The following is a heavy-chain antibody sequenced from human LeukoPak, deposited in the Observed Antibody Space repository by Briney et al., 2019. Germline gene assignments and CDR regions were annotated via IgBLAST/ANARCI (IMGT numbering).Heavy chain of an antibody. CDR2: ISYSGYT. V-gene: IGHV4-59*08. CDR3: ARRSPYCGSDCYVFDY. J-gene: IGHJ4*02. CDR1: GASSDDYY. Sequence: SETLSLTCTVSGASSDDYYWGWIRQPPGKGLEWIGYISYSGYTNYNPSLKSRVTISPDTSKNRFSLDLSSVTAADTAVYYCARRSPYCGSDCYVFDYWGQGTLVTVSS. D-gene: IGHD2-21*02.